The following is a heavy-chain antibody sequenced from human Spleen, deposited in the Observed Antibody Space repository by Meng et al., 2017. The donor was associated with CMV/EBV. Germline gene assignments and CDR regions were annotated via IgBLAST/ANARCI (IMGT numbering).Heavy chain of an antibody. CDR2: IIPFIGIT. CDR3: ARGPSTRPTSFDP. CDR1: EDTFSSYT. Sequence: KPSEDTFSSYTINWVRQAPGQGPEWMGRIIPFIGITAYAQKFRGRVPFTADKSTATAYMELTSLRFDDTAVYYCARGPSTRPTSFDPWGQGTLVTVSS. D-gene: IGHD3-3*02. V-gene: IGHV1-69*02. J-gene: IGHJ5*02.